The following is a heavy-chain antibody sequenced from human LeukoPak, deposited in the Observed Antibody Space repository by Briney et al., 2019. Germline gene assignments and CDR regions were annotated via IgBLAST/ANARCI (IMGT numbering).Heavy chain of an antibody. Sequence: PGGSLRLSCAASGFTLSSYAMNWVRQAPGKGLEWVSGLIRGGGTTHYADSVKGRFTISSDYSSNTLYLQMNSLRPEDTALYYCAKDHCSRTNCYAGPDYWGQGTLVTVSS. CDR3: AKDHCSRTNCYAGPDY. CDR2: LIRGGGTT. CDR1: GFTLSSYA. D-gene: IGHD2-2*01. V-gene: IGHV3-23*01. J-gene: IGHJ4*02.